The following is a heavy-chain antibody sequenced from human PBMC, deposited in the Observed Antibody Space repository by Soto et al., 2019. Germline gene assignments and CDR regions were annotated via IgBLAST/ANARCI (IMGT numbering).Heavy chain of an antibody. J-gene: IGHJ5*02. CDR2: IYYSGST. CDR1: GGSISSYY. D-gene: IGHD2-8*01. CDR3: ARHTPLRLFDP. V-gene: IGHV4-59*08. Sequence: PSETLSLTCTVSGGSISSYYWSWIRQPPGKGLEWIGYIYYSGSTNYNPSLKSRVTISVDTSKNQFSLKLSSVTAADTAVYYCARHTPLRLFDPWGQGTLVTVS.